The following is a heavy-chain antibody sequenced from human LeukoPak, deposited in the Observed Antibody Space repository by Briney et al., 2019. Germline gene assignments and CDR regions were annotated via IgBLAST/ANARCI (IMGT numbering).Heavy chain of an antibody. J-gene: IGHJ4*02. CDR3: TRESGSYHGNDY. CDR2: INPNNGGT. D-gene: IGHD1-26*01. Sequence: EASVKVSCKVSGYTFTGYYMHWVRQAPGQGLEWMGRINPNNGGTNYAQKFQGRVTMTGDTSISTAYMELSSLRSDDTAVYYCTRESGSYHGNDYWGQGTLVTVSS. V-gene: IGHV1-2*06. CDR1: GYTFTGYY.